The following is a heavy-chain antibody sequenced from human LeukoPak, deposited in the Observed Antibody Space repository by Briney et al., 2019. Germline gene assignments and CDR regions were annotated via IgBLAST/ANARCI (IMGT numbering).Heavy chain of an antibody. V-gene: IGHV3-30*04. CDR3: ARDDYYGSGSYYPYYYYYYGMDV. CDR2: ISYDGSNK. J-gene: IGHJ6*02. Sequence: GGSLGLSCAASGFTFSSYAMHWVRQAPDKGLEWVAVISYDGSNKYYADSVKGRFTISRDNSKNTLYLQMNSLRAEDTAVYYCARDDYYGSGSYYPYYYYYYGMDVWGQGTTVTVSS. D-gene: IGHD3-10*01. CDR1: GFTFSSYA.